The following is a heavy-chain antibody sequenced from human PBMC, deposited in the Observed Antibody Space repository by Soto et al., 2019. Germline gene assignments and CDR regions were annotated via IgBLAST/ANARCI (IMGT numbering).Heavy chain of an antibody. Sequence: QLQLQESGSGLVKPSQTLSLTCAVSGGSISSGGYSWSWIRQPPGQGLEWIGYIYYSGSTYYNPSLKSLVSIAVERSKNQFSLKLCSVTAADTAVYYCASDYCDYGHSMDVWGQGATVTVSS. CDR1: GGSISSGGYS. CDR2: IYYSGST. CDR3: ASDYCDYGHSMDV. J-gene: IGHJ6*01. V-gene: IGHV4-30-2*01. D-gene: IGHD4-17*01.